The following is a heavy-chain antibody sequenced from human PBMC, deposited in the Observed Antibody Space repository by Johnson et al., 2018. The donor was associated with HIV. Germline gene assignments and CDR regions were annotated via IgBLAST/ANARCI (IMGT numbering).Heavy chain of an antibody. V-gene: IGHV3-9*01. J-gene: IGHJ3*02. Sequence: VQLVESGGGLVQPGGSLRLSCAASGFTFNDYAMHWVRQGPGKGLEWVAGIGWNGLTIGYVDSVNGRFTISRDISKNTLYIQMNNLRAEDTAMYYCARDPSRSPGAFDIWGQGTMVTVSS. CDR3: ARDPSRSPGAFDI. CDR1: GFTFNDYA. CDR2: IGWNGLTI.